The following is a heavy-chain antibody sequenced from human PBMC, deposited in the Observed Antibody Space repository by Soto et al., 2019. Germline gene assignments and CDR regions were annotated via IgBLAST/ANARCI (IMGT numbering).Heavy chain of an antibody. J-gene: IGHJ6*03. Sequence: QVQLQESGPGLVKPSQTLSLTCTVSGGSISSGGYYWSWIRQHPGKGLEWIGYIYYRGSTYYNPSLKRRGTIPVDRSKNQFSLKLRSVTAADTAVYYCARDGYGSGSYYYHYYYYMDVWGKGTTVTVSS. CDR1: GGSISSGGYY. CDR3: ARDGYGSGSYYYHYYYYMDV. CDR2: IYYRGST. D-gene: IGHD3-10*01. V-gene: IGHV4-31*03.